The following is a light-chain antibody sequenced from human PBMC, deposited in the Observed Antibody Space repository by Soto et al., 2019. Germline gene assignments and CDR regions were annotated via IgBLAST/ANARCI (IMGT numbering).Light chain of an antibody. CDR2: SAS. J-gene: IGKJ4*01. V-gene: IGKV1-9*01. CDR1: QPISNY. CDR3: LQLNRYPLT. Sequence: DIQLTQSPSFLSASVGDRVTITCRASQPISNYLAWYQQRPGEAPKLLIYSASTLQSGVPSRFSGRGSGSWTEFSLTISALQPEDFATYYCLQLNRYPLTFGGGTKVDI.